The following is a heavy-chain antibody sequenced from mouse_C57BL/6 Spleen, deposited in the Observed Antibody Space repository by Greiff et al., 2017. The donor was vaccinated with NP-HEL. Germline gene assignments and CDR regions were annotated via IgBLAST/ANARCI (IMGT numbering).Heavy chain of an antibody. D-gene: IGHD1-3*01. V-gene: IGHV5-4*03. J-gene: IGHJ1*03. Sequence: EVKLMESGGGLVKPGGSLKLSCAASGFTFSSYAMSWVRQTPDKRLEWVATISDGGSYTYSPDNVKGRFTISRDNAKNNLYLQMSHLKSEDTAMYYCASSTPKLGYFDVWGTGTTVTVSS. CDR2: ISDGGSYT. CDR1: GFTFSSYA. CDR3: ASSTPKLGYFDV.